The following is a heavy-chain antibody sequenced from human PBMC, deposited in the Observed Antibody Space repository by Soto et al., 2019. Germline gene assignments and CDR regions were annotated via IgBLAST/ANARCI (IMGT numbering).Heavy chain of an antibody. CDR3: ARSSGGVFGIIIEGSTWLAH. D-gene: IGHD3-16*02. CDR1: GGTFSSYA. CDR2: IIPIFGTA. V-gene: IGHV1-69*13. J-gene: IGHJ5*02. Sequence: SVKVSCKASGGTFSSYAISWVRQAPGQGLEWMGGIIPIFGTANYAQKFQGRVTITADESTRTAYMELSSLRSEDTAVYYCARSSGGVFGIIIEGSTWLAHWGQGSLVTVSS.